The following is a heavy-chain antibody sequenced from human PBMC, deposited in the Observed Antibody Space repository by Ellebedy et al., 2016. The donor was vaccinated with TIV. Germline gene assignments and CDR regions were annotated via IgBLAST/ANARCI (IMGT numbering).Heavy chain of an antibody. Sequence: GGSLRLXXAASGFTFSSYSMNWVRQAHGKGLEWVSYISSSSSTIYYADSVKGRFTISRDNAKNSLYLQMNSLRDEDTAVYYCAARYYDFWSGYIHGMDVWGQGTTVTVSS. CDR3: AARYYDFWSGYIHGMDV. J-gene: IGHJ6*02. V-gene: IGHV3-48*02. CDR2: ISSSSSTI. CDR1: GFTFSSYS. D-gene: IGHD3-3*01.